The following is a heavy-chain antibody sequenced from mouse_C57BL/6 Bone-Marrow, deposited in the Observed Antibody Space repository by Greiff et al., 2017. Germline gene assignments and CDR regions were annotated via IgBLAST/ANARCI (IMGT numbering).Heavy chain of an antibody. CDR1: GFTFSSYA. V-gene: IGHV5-4*01. D-gene: IGHD2-4*01. CDR3: ARECDYFYYAMDY. J-gene: IGHJ4*01. CDR2: ISDGGSYT. Sequence: EVNVVESGGGLVKPGGSLKLSCAASGFTFSSYAMSWVRQTPEKRLEWVATISDGGSYTYYPDNVKGRFTISRDNAKNILYLQMSHLKSEDTAMYYCARECDYFYYAMDYWGQGTSVTVSS.